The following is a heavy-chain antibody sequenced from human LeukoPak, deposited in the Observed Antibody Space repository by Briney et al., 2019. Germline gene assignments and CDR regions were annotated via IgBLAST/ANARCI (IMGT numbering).Heavy chain of an antibody. CDR2: IRSYSSYI. V-gene: IGHV3-21*01. D-gene: IGHD3-10*01. Sequence: GGSLRLSCAASGFTLDNYNFNWVRQAPGKGLEWVASIRSYSSYIHYADSVKGRFTISRDNSKNTLYLEMNSLRAEDTAVYYCAKDIGSYYDYWGQGILVTVSS. J-gene: IGHJ4*02. CDR3: AKDIGSYYDY. CDR1: GFTLDNYN.